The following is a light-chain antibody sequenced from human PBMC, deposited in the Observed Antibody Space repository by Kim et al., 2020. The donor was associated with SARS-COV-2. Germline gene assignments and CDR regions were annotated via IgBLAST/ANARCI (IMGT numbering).Light chain of an antibody. CDR2: LAS. CDR3: QHYYSTPPS. V-gene: IGKV4-1*01. Sequence: RSTRYCKYSQPSLYIYDNKNFLAWYQQKPGQAPKRLIYLASIRESGVSDRFSGSGSETDFTLTISCLQAEDVAVYYCQHYYSTPPSFGQGSKLEI. J-gene: IGKJ2*03. CDR1: QPSLYIYDNKNF.